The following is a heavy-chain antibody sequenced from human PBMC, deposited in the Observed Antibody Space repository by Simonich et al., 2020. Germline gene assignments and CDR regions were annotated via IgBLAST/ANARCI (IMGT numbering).Heavy chain of an antibody. D-gene: IGHD1-26*01. CDR3: ARSLGYYYYYYGMDV. CDR2: IYYSGST. J-gene: IGHJ6*02. V-gene: IGHV4-59*08. Sequence: QVQLQESGPGLVKPSETLSLTCTVSGGSLSSYYWSWIRQPPGKGLEWIGYIYYSGSTNYNPALKSRVTISGYTSKNQFPLKLSSVTAADTAVYYCARSLGYYYYYYGMDVWGQGTTVTVSS. CDR1: GGSLSSYY.